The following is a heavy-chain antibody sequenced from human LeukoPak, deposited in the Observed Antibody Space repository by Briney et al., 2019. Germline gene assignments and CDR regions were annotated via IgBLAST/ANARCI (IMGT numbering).Heavy chain of an antibody. V-gene: IGHV3-64*04. CDR2: INKYGGST. CDR1: GITFSSYA. J-gene: IGHJ4*02. D-gene: IGHD6-19*01. Sequence: PGGSLRLSCSASGITFSSYAMHWVRQAPGKGLEYVSAINKYGGSTYYADAVKGRFTISRDNSKNTLYLQMNSLRAEDTAVYYCAKSRIAVANFDYWGQGTLVTVSS. CDR3: AKSRIAVANFDY.